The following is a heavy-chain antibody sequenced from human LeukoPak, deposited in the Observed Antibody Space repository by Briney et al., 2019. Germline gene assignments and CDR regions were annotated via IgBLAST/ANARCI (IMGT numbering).Heavy chain of an antibody. CDR3: AKDIERGYSYGYQDY. D-gene: IGHD5-18*01. V-gene: IGHV3-9*01. J-gene: IGHJ4*02. CDR2: ISWNSGSI. Sequence: PGGSLRLSCAASGFTFDDYAMHWVRQAPGKGLEWVSGISWNSGSIGYADSVKGRFTITRDNAKNSLYLQMNSLRAEDTALYYCAKDIERGYSYGYQDYWGQGTLVTVSS. CDR1: GFTFDDYA.